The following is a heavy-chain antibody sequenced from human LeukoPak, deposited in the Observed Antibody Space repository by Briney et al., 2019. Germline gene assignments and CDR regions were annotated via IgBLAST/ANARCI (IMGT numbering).Heavy chain of an antibody. CDR1: GGSISSSTNW. D-gene: IGHD1-26*01. J-gene: IGHJ6*03. Sequence: PSETLSLTCAVSGGSISSSTNWWSWVRQPPGKGLEWIGEIYHSGGTNYNPSLKSRITISVDKSQNQFSLKVNSLTAADTAVYYCATSGYYCMDVWGKGTTVTVSS. V-gene: IGHV4-4*02. CDR3: ATSGYYCMDV. CDR2: IYHSGGT.